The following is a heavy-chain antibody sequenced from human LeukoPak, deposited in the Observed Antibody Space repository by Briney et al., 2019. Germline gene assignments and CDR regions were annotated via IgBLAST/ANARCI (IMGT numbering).Heavy chain of an antibody. CDR1: GYTFTIYD. J-gene: IGHJ4*02. CDR2: MNPDSGNT. V-gene: IGHV1-8*01. Sequence: ASVKVSCKASGYTFTIYDINWVRQATGQGLEWMGWMNPDSGNTGYAQRFQGRITLTRDTSINTAYMELSSLRSEDTAVYYCARNVPRTGDFYYWGQGTLVTVSS. CDR3: ARNVPRTGDFYY. D-gene: IGHD7-27*01.